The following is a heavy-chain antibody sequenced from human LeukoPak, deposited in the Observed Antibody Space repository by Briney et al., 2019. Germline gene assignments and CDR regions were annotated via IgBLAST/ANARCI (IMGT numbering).Heavy chain of an antibody. CDR3: ARDNYYDSSGYYLFDY. J-gene: IGHJ4*02. CDR2: INPSGGST. V-gene: IGHV1-46*01. D-gene: IGHD3-22*01. Sequence: ASVKVSCKASGYTFTSYYMHWVRQAPGQGLEWMGIINPSGGSTSYAQKFQGRVTMTRDTSTSTVYMELSSLRSEDTAVYYCARDNYYDSSGYYLFDYWGQGTLVTVSS. CDR1: GYTFTSYY.